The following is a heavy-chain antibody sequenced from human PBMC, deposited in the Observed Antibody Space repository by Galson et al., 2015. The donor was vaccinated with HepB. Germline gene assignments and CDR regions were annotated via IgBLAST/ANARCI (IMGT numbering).Heavy chain of an antibody. D-gene: IGHD5-18*01. CDR2: ISSSSSTI. CDR3: ARERAFNYGTDY. V-gene: IGHV3-21*04. CDR1: GFTFSSFG. Sequence: SLRLSCAASGFTFSSFGMTWVRQAPGKGLEWVSAISSSSSTIYYADSVKGRFTISRDNAESSLYLQMNSLRAEDTAVYYCARERAFNYGTDYWGQGTLVTVSS. J-gene: IGHJ4*02.